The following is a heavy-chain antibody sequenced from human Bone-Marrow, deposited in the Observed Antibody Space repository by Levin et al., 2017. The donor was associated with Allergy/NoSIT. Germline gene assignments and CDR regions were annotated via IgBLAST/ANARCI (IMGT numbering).Heavy chain of an antibody. CDR3: ARGGDIVVVPAAPRGGNYYYGMDV. CDR1: GFTFSSYA. J-gene: IGHJ6*02. Sequence: PGGSLRLSCAASGFTFSSYAMHWVRQAPGKGLEWVAVISYDGSNKYYADSVKGRFTISRDNSKNTLYLQMNSLRAEDTAVYYCARGGDIVVVPAAPRGGNYYYGMDVWGQGTTVTVSS. CDR2: ISYDGSNK. V-gene: IGHV3-30*04. D-gene: IGHD2-2*01.